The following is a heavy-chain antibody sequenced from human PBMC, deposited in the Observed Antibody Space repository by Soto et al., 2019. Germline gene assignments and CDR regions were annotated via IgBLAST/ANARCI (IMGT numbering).Heavy chain of an antibody. CDR3: ARYRGVQWLGRGLMQTSGRSYGMDV. Sequence: QVQLGQSGAEVKKPGASVKVSCKASGYTFTSYGISWARQAPGKGLEWMGWISAYNGNTNHAQKLQGRVTMTTDTATSNAYMELRGLRTDGTSGYYCARYRGVQWLGRGLMQTSGRSYGMDVWGQGTTVTVSS. CDR1: GYTFTSYG. V-gene: IGHV1-18*01. J-gene: IGHJ6*02. D-gene: IGHD6-19*01. CDR2: ISAYNGNT.